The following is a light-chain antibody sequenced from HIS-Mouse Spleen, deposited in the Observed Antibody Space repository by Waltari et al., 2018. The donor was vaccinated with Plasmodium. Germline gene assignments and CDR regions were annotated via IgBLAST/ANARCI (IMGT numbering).Light chain of an antibody. J-gene: IGLJ3*02. CDR2: EGS. CDR1: SSDVGSYNL. CDR3: CSYAGSSTFV. Sequence: QSALTQPASVSGSPGQSITISCTGTSSDVGSYNLVSWYQQHPGKAPKLMFYEGSTRPSGVSNRYSGSKSGNTASLTISGLQAEDEADYYCCSYAGSSTFVFGGGTKLTVL. V-gene: IGLV2-23*03.